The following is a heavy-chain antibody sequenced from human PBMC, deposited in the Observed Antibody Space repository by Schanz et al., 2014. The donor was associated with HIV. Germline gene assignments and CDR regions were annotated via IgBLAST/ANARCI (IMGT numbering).Heavy chain of an antibody. J-gene: IGHJ3*02. CDR1: GFTFSSYS. CDR3: AKEATVVTLAFDI. CDR2: ISGSSSYI. D-gene: IGHD4-17*01. Sequence: EVQLVESGGSLVKPGGSLRLSCAASGFTFSSYSMNWVRQAPGKGLEWVSFISGSSSYISYADSVKGRFTISRDNAKSSLFLQMNSLRAEDTAVYYCAKEATVVTLAFDIWGQGTMVTVSS. V-gene: IGHV3-21*01.